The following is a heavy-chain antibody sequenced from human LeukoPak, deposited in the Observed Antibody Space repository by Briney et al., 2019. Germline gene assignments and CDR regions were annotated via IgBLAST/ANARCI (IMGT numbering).Heavy chain of an antibody. CDR2: IYYSGST. V-gene: IGHV4-59*01. J-gene: IGHJ3*02. CDR1: GGSISSYY. CDR3: AREEDFWSGSDAFDI. D-gene: IGHD3-3*01. Sequence: SETLSLTCTVSGGSISSYYWSWIRQPPGKGLEWLGYIYYSGSTNYNPSLKSRVTISVDTSKNQFSLKLSSVTAADTAVYYCAREEDFWSGSDAFDIWGQGTMVTVSS.